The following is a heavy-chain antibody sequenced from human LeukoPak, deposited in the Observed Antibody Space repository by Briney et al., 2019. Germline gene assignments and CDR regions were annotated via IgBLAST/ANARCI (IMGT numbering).Heavy chain of an antibody. CDR2: IKQDGSEK. Sequence: GGSLRLSCAASGFTFSSYWMSWVRQVPGKGLEWVANIKQDGSEKYYVDSVKGRFTISRDNAKNSLYLQMNSLRAEDTAVYYCARVRDLGYCSSTSCYARDAFDIWGQGTMVTVSS. V-gene: IGHV3-7*01. D-gene: IGHD2-2*01. CDR1: GFTFSSYW. CDR3: ARVRDLGYCSSTSCYARDAFDI. J-gene: IGHJ3*02.